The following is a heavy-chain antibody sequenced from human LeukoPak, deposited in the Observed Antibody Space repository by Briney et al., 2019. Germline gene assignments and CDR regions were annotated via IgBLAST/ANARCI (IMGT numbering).Heavy chain of an antibody. D-gene: IGHD3-10*01. CDR2: IYYSGST. J-gene: IGHJ6*02. Sequence: PSETLSLTCTVSGGSISSYYWSWIRQPPGKGLEWIGYIYYSGSTNYNPSLKSRVTISVDTSRNQFSLKLSSVTAADTAVYYCAGLWFGEDYYYYGMDVWGQGTTVTVSS. V-gene: IGHV4-59*08. CDR3: AGLWFGEDYYYYGMDV. CDR1: GGSISSYY.